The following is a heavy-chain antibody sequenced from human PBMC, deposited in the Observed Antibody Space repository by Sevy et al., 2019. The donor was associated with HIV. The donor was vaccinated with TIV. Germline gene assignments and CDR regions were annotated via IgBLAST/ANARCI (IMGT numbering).Heavy chain of an antibody. V-gene: IGHV3-74*01. CDR2: INSDGSST. CDR3: ARGREMATLQIRNFDY. CDR1: GFTFSSYW. Sequence: GGSLRLSCAASGFTFSSYWMHWVRQAPGKGLVWVSRINSDGSSTSCADSVKGRFTISRDNAKNTLYLQMNSLRAEDTAVYYCARGREMATLQIRNFDYWGQGTLVTVSS. D-gene: IGHD5-12*01. J-gene: IGHJ4*02.